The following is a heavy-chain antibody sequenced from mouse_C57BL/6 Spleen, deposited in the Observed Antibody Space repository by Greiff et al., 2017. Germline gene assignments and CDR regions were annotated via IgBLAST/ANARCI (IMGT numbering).Heavy chain of an antibody. D-gene: IGHD1-1*01. V-gene: IGHV1-18*01. J-gene: IGHJ2*01. CDR2: INPNNGGT. CDR1: GYTFTDYN. CDR3: ARFCYYGSSYVFDY. Sequence: EVKLQQSGPELVKPGASVKIPCKASGYTFTDYNMDWVKQSHGKSLEWIGDINPNNGGTIYNQKFKGKATLTVDKSSSTAYMELRSLTSEDTAVYYCARFCYYGSSYVFDYWGQGTTLTVSS.